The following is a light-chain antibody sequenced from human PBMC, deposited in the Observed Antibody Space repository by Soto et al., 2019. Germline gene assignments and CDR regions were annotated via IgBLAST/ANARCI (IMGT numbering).Light chain of an antibody. CDR1: QTIIRY. CDR2: AAS. J-gene: IGKJ3*01. CDR3: QQSYSTLFT. V-gene: IGKV1-39*01. Sequence: DIQMTQSPSSLSASVGDRVTITCRASQTIIRYLNWYQQKPGRAPNLLIYAASSLQSGVPSRFRGSGSGTEFTLTISSLQPEDFATDYCQQSYSTLFTFGPGTKVEIK.